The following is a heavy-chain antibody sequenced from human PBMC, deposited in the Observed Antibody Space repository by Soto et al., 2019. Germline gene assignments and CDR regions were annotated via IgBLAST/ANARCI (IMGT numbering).Heavy chain of an antibody. J-gene: IGHJ5*02. CDR3: VPRLDSFPFNWFDP. CDR2: IRTKPNSYAT. V-gene: IGHV3-73*01. CDR1: GFTFSDSG. D-gene: IGHD2-15*01. Sequence: EVQLVESGGGLVQPGGSLKLACAASGFTFSDSGIHWVRQASGKGLEWVGRIRTKPNSYATAYAASVRGRFTLSRDDSKNPAYLHMSSLKSEDTAMYYCVPRLDSFPFNWFDPWGQGTLVTVSS.